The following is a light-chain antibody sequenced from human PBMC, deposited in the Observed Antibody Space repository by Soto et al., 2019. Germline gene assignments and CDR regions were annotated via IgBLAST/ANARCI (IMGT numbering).Light chain of an antibody. CDR3: QQYNSYSGT. V-gene: IGKV1-5*03. CDR1: QTISSW. CDR2: KAS. J-gene: IGKJ1*01. Sequence: DIQMTQSPSTLSGSVGARVTITCRASQTISSWLAWYQQKPGKAPKLLIYKASSLESGVPSRFSGSGSGTEFTLTISSLQPDDFATYYCQQYNSYSGTFGQGTKV.